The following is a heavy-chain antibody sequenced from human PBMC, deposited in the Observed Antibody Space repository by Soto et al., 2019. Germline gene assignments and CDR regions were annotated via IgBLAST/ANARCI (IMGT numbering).Heavy chain of an antibody. Sequence: PGGSLRLSCAASGFAFSSYGMHWVRQAPGKGLEWVAIISYDGNKNYYADSVKGRFTISRDNSRDTLYLHMKSLRAEDTAVYYCARPEYYYGSGSYYFGHRGQGTLVTVSS. V-gene: IGHV3-30*03. CDR2: ISYDGNKN. D-gene: IGHD3-10*01. J-gene: IGHJ4*02. CDR3: ARPEYYYGSGSYYFGH. CDR1: GFAFSSYG.